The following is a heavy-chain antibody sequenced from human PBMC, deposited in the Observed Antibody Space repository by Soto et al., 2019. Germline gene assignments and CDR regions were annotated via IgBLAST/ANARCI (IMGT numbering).Heavy chain of an antibody. CDR3: AKATTGPQVEAFDI. J-gene: IGHJ3*02. CDR1: GFTFSRYA. V-gene: IGHV3-23*01. Sequence: EVQMLESGGGLVQPGGPLRLSCAASGFTFSRYAMSWVRQAPGKGLEWVSAISGSGGSTYYADSVKGRFTIYRDNSKNTLYLQMNSLRAEDTAVYYCAKATTGPQVEAFDIWGQGTMVTVSS. D-gene: IGHD4-17*01. CDR2: ISGSGGST.